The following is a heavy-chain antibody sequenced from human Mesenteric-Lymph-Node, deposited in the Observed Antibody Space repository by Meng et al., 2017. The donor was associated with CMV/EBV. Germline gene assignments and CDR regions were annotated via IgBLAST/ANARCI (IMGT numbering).Heavy chain of an antibody. CDR2: INPNGGGA. CDR1: GDTFNAYY. D-gene: IGHD6-19*01. Sequence: ASVKVSCKASGDTFNAYYVHWVREVPGQGLEWMGWINPNGGGAKYAQKFQGRVTMTRDTSSGTAYMDLSGLKSDDTAVYYCARGLAVAGTEYYYGMDVWGQGTTVTVSS. J-gene: IGHJ6*02. V-gene: IGHV1-2*02. CDR3: ARGLAVAGTEYYYGMDV.